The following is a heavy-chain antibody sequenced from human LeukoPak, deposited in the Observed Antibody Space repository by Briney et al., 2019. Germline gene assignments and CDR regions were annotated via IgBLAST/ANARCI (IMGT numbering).Heavy chain of an antibody. CDR3: SRESGPFCPFGY. Sequence: PSGTLSLTWGVSGGSISGTNWWSWVRQPPGQGLEWIGEISLAGQTNYNPSLNGRVTMSLDKSINQLSLHLTSVTAADTATYFCSRESGPFCPFGYWGQGTLVIVSS. J-gene: IGHJ4*02. D-gene: IGHD1-26*01. CDR2: ISLAGQT. V-gene: IGHV4-4*02. CDR1: GGSISGTNW.